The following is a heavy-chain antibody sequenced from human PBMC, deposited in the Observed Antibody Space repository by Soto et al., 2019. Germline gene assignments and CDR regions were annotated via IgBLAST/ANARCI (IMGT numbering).Heavy chain of an antibody. J-gene: IGHJ5*02. D-gene: IGHD3-22*01. V-gene: IGHV4-59*01. CDR1: GGSISSYY. CDR2: IYYSGST. CDR3: ARMTNYYDSSGYYDWFDP. Sequence: SETLSLTCAVSGGSISSYYWSWIRQPPGKGLEWIGYIYYSGSTNYNPSLKSRVTISVDTSKNQFSLKLSSVTAADTAVYYCARMTNYYDSSGYYDWFDPWGQGTLVTVSS.